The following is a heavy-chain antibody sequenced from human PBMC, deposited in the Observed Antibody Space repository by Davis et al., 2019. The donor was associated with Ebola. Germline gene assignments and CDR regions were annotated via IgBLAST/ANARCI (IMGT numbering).Heavy chain of an antibody. V-gene: IGHV3-23*01. CDR1: GFDFINYA. J-gene: IGHJ5*02. CDR2: INGGGGTT. Sequence: PGGSLRLSCGASGFDFINYAMFWVRQAPGKGLEWVSGINGGGGTTRYADSVKGRFIISRDSSKNSLYLHMNSLRAEDTAVYYCARVYTHNWFDPWGQGTLVTVSS. CDR3: ARVYTHNWFDP. D-gene: IGHD1-14*01.